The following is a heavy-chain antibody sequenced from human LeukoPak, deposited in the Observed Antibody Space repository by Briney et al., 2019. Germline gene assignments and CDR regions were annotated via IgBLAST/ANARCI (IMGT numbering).Heavy chain of an antibody. V-gene: IGHV3-23*01. CDR2: ISGSGGST. J-gene: IGHJ4*02. Sequence: GGSLRLSCAASGFTFSSYAMSWVRQAPGKGLEWVSAISGSGGSTYYVDSVKGRFTTSRDNSKNTLYLQMNSLRAEDTAVYYCAKDRRVGATALDYWGQGTLVTVSS. D-gene: IGHD1-26*01. CDR3: AKDRRVGATALDY. CDR1: GFTFSSYA.